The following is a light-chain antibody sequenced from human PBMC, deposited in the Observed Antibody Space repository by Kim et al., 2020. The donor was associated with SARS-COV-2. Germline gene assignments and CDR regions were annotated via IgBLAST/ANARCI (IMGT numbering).Light chain of an antibody. CDR3: NSRDRNDNVL. J-gene: IGLJ2*01. Sequence: VALEQTVRITCQGDSLRSYYATWYQQKPGQAPILVLYGKNNRPSGIPDRFFASSSGNTASLTITGTQAGDEADYYCNSRDRNDNVLFGGGTQLTVL. CDR2: GKN. CDR1: SLRSYY. V-gene: IGLV3-19*01.